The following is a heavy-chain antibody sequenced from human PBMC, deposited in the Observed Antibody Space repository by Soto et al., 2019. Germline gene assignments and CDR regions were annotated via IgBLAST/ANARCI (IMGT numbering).Heavy chain of an antibody. CDR3: ARAMVRGVIITFGYYYYGMDV. V-gene: IGHV3-30-3*01. D-gene: IGHD3-10*01. Sequence: PGGSLRLSCAASGFTFSSYAMHWGRQAPGKGLEWVAVISYDGSNKYYADSVKGRFTISRDNSKNTLYLQMNSLRAEDTAVYYCARAMVRGVIITFGYYYYGMDVWGQGTTVTVSS. CDR2: ISYDGSNK. J-gene: IGHJ6*02. CDR1: GFTFSSYA.